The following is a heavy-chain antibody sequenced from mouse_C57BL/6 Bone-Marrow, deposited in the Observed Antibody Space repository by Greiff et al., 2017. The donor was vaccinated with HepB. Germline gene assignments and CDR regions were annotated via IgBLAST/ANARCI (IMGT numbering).Heavy chain of an antibody. CDR2: ISSGGSYT. V-gene: IGHV5-6*01. CDR3: ARGAGGDY. Sequence: EVQLVESGGDLVKPGGSLKLSCAASGFTFSSYGMSWVRQTPDKRLEWVATISSGGSYTYYPDSVKGRFTISRDNAKNTLYLQMSSLKSEDTAMYCCARGAGGDYWGQGTTLTVSS. CDR1: GFTFSSYG. J-gene: IGHJ2*01.